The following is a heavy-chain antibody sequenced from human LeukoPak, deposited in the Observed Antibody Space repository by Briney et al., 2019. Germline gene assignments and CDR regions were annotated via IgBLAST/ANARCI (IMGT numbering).Heavy chain of an antibody. V-gene: IGHV3-23*01. D-gene: IGHD3-22*01. CDR2: ISGSGGST. J-gene: IGHJ3*02. Sequence: PGGSLRLSCAASGFTFSSYAMSWVRQAPGKGLEWVSAISGSGGSTYFADSVKGRFTIFRENSKKKLYLQINSLRAGDTGVYYCAKVRAMIVVDDAFDIWGQGTMVSVS. CDR1: GFTFSSYA. CDR3: AKVRAMIVVDDAFDI.